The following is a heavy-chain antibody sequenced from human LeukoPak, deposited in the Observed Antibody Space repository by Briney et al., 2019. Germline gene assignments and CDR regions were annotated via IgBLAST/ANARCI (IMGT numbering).Heavy chain of an antibody. CDR3: ARHGVREQYYYESSPLGAFDI. CDR1: GDSINSYY. J-gene: IGHJ3*02. D-gene: IGHD3-22*01. CDR2: IYYSGST. Sequence: SETLSLTCSVSGDSINSYYWNWIRQPPGKGLEWIGYIYYSGSTNYNPSLKSRVTISVDTSKNQFSLKLSSVTAADTAVYYCARHGVREQYYYESSPLGAFDIWGQGTMVTVSS. V-gene: IGHV4-59*08.